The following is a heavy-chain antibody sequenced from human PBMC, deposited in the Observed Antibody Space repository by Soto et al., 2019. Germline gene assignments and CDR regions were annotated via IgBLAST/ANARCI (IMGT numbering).Heavy chain of an antibody. CDR3: ARPNYYDSSEGLPDAFDI. J-gene: IGHJ3*02. D-gene: IGHD3-22*01. CDR2: ISYDGSNK. CDR1: GFTFSSYA. Sequence: GGSLRLSCAASGFTFSSYAMHWVRQAPGKGLEWVAAISYDGSNKYYADSVKGRFTISRDNSKNTLYLQMNSLRAEDTAVYYCARPNYYDSSEGLPDAFDIWGQGTMVTVSS. V-gene: IGHV3-30*04.